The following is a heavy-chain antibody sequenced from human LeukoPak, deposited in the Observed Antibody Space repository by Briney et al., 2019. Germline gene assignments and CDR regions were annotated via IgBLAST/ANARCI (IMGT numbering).Heavy chain of an antibody. CDR2: IKQDGSEK. D-gene: IGHD6-19*01. V-gene: IGHV3-7*04. CDR1: GFTFSSYW. Sequence: GGSLRLSCAASGFTFSSYWMSWVRQAPGKGLEWVANIKQDGSEKYYVDSVKGRFTISRDNVKNLLYLQMNSLRAEDTAVYYCARVQRGIAVALDYWGQGTLATVSS. CDR3: ARVQRGIAVALDY. J-gene: IGHJ4*02.